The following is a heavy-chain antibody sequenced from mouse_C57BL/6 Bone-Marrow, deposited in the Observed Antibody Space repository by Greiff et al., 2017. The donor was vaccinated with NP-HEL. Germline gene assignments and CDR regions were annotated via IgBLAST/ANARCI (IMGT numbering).Heavy chain of an antibody. J-gene: IGHJ4*01. V-gene: IGHV14-4*01. Sequence: EVQLQQSGAELVRPGASVKLSCTASGFNINDDYMHWVQQRPEQGLEWIGWIDPENGDTEYASKFQGKATITADTSSNTAYLQLSSLTSEDTAVYYCTAYYGYDGYAMDYWGQGTSVTVSS. CDR1: GFNINDDY. CDR2: IDPENGDT. CDR3: TAYYGYDGYAMDY. D-gene: IGHD2-9*01.